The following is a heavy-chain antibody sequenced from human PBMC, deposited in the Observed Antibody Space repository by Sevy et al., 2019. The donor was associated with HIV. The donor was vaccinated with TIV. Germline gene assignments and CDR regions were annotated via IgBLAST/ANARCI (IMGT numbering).Heavy chain of an antibody. Sequence: SQTLALTCAISGDSVSSNSAAWNWIRQSPSRGLEWLGRTYYRSKWYNDYAVTVKSRITINPDTSKNQFSLLLNSVTPEDTAVYYCARKSSRKLITRPYYYYGMDVWGQGTTVTVSS. CDR2: TYYRSKWYN. CDR3: ARKSSRKLITRPYYYYGMDV. D-gene: IGHD3-22*01. CDR1: GDSVSSNSAA. J-gene: IGHJ6*02. V-gene: IGHV6-1*01.